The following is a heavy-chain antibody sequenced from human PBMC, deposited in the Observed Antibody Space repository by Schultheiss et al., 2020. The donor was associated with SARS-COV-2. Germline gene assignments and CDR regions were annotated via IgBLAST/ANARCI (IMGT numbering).Heavy chain of an antibody. J-gene: IGHJ4*02. Sequence: GESLKISCAASGFTFSSYWMSWVRQAPGKGLEWVANIKQDGSEKYYVDSVKGRFTISRDNAKNSLYLQMNSLRAEDTAVYYCARIPAAIRALDYWGQGTLVTVSS. V-gene: IGHV3-7*01. CDR2: IKQDGSEK. CDR1: GFTFSSYW. CDR3: ARIPAAIRALDY. D-gene: IGHD2-2*02.